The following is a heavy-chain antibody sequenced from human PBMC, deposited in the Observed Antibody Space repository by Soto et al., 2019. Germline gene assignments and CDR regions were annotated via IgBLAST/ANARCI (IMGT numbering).Heavy chain of an antibody. J-gene: IGHJ5*02. CDR2: IYYSGST. D-gene: IGHD6-6*01. CDR1: GGSISSGGYY. CDR3: APVPPP. V-gene: IGHV4-31*03. Sequence: QVQLQESGPGLVKPSQTLSLTCTVSGGSISSGGYYWSWIRQHPGKGLEWIGYIYYSGSTYYNPSLTRRVTISLATSTNPFSLTLSSATVAPTAVYYSAPVPPPWCQGTLVTLSS.